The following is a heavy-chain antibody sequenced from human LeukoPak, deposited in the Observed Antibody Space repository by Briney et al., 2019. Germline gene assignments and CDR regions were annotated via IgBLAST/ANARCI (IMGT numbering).Heavy chain of an antibody. CDR3: ARHRDNSRVAVAY. Sequence: MASQTLSPACTVGAVSVTSGRDGWAWIREPAGKGLEWIGTIYSSVSTCYNPSLKSRATLSLDTSKHQFSLKLSSATPADTAVYYCARHRDNSRVAVAYWGQGTVVSVSS. J-gene: IGHJ4*02. D-gene: IGHD6-19*01. CDR1: AVSVTSGRDG. V-gene: IGHV4-39*01. CDR2: IYSSVST.